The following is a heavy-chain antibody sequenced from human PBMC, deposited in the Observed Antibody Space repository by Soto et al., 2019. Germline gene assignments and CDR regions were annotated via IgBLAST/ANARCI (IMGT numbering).Heavy chain of an antibody. Sequence: QPGGSLRLSCAASGFTFSSYEMNWVRQAPGKGLEWVSYISSSGSTIYYADSVKGRFTISRDNAKNSLYLQMNSLRAEDTAVYYCARDSQSGWPESYYGMDVWGQGTTVTVSS. D-gene: IGHD3-3*01. V-gene: IGHV3-48*03. CDR1: GFTFSSYE. J-gene: IGHJ6*02. CDR2: ISSSGSTI. CDR3: ARDSQSGWPESYYGMDV.